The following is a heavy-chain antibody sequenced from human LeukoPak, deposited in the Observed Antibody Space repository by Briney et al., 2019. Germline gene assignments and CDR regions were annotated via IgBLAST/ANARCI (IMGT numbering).Heavy chain of an antibody. Sequence: SETLSLTSTVSGGSISSYYWSWIRQPPGKGLEWIGYIYYSGSTNYNPSLKSRVTISVDTSKNQFSLKLSSVTAADTAVYYCASSSGYYFDYWGQGTLVTVSS. J-gene: IGHJ4*02. D-gene: IGHD3-22*01. CDR1: GGSISSYY. V-gene: IGHV4-59*01. CDR3: ASSSGYYFDY. CDR2: IYYSGST.